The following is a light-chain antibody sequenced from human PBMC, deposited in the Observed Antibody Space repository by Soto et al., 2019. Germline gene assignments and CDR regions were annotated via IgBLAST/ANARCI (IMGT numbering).Light chain of an antibody. CDR2: SAS. Sequence: EIVLTQSPATLSLSPGERATLCCRASQSVGNDLVWYHHKPGQAPRLLIYSASNRATGIPARFSGSGSGTDFTLTISSLEPEDFAVYYCQQRTNWPPTFGGGTKVEIK. CDR1: QSVGND. CDR3: QQRTNWPPT. V-gene: IGKV3-11*01. J-gene: IGKJ4*01.